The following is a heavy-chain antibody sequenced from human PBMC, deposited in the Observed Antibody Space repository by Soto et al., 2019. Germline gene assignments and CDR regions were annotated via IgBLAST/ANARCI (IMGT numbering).Heavy chain of an antibody. CDR3: ATGGRIAVAGPYDAFDI. CDR1: GGTFSSYA. D-gene: IGHD6-19*01. Sequence: SEKVSCKASGGTFSSYAISWVRQAPGQGLEWMGGIIPIFGTANYAQKFQGRVTITADESTSTAYMELSSLRSEDTAVYYCATGGRIAVAGPYDAFDIWGQGTMVTVSS. J-gene: IGHJ3*02. CDR2: IIPIFGTA. V-gene: IGHV1-69*13.